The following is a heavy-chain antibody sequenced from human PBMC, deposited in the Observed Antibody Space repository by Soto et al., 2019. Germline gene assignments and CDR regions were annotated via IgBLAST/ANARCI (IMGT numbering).Heavy chain of an antibody. V-gene: IGHV1-69*06. CDR2: ITPMSGTT. CDR3: ARGVSMAGRPGFFHH. J-gene: IGHJ1*01. Sequence: SVKVSCKAPGETFRRDVISWVRQAPGQGLEWLGGITPMSGTTDYAQKFQGRVTISADKSTGTAYFELSSLTFDDTGVHYCARGVSMAGRPGFFHHWGQGSLVTVSS. D-gene: IGHD6-6*01. CDR1: GETFRRDV.